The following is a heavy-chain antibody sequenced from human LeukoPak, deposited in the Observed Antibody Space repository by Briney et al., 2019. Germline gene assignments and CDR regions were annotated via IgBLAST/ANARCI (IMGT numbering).Heavy chain of an antibody. J-gene: IGHJ6*02. D-gene: IGHD2-2*01. CDR3: ATYCSSTSCYRTRYMGV. CDR2: IGSSGSTK. Sequence: PGRSLRLSCAASGFTFSSYEMIWVRQAPGKGLEWLSYIGSSGSTKYYADSVKGRFTISRDNAENSLYLQMNSLRAEDTAVYYCATYCSSTSCYRTRYMGVWGQGATVTVSS. V-gene: IGHV3-48*03. CDR1: GFTFSSYE.